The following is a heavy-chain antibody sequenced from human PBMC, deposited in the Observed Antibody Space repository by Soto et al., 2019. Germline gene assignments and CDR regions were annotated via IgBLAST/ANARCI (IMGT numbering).Heavy chain of an antibody. J-gene: IGHJ6*02. D-gene: IGHD2-2*01. Sequence: QVQLVQSGAEVKKPGSSVKVSCKASGGTFSSYAISWVRQAPGQGLEWMGGIIPIPGTANYAQKFQGSVTITADESTSTAYMELSSLRSADTAVYYCATTRGSRTSFEIYYYYCYCMDVWGQGTTVTVSS. CDR1: GGTFSSYA. CDR3: ATTRGSRTSFEIYYYYCYCMDV. V-gene: IGHV1-69*01. CDR2: IIPIPGTA.